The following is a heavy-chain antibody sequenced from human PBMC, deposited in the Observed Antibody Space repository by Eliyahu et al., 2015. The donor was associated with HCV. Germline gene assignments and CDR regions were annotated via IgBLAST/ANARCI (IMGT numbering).Heavy chain of an antibody. CDR1: GXXFXDYA. D-gene: IGHD3-16*01. CDR2: ISWNSGSI. J-gene: IGHJ4*02. CDR3: AKDSWGDLVVLLDY. Sequence: EVQLVESGGGLVQPGXSLRLSXAAXGXXFXDYAMHWVRQAPGKGLGWVSGISWNSGSIGXAXSVKGRFTISRDNAKNSLYLQMNSLRAEDTALYYCAKDSWGDLVVLLDYWGQGTLVTVSS. V-gene: IGHV3-9*01.